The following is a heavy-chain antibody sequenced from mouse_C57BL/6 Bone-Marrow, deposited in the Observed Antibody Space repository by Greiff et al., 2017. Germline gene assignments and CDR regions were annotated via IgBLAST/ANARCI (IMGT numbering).Heavy chain of an antibody. V-gene: IGHV1-81*01. CDR3: ARSGYYIYYYAMDY. J-gene: IGHJ4*01. Sequence: VKVVESGAELARPGASVKLSCKASGYTFTSYGISWVKQRTGQGLEWIGEIYPRSGNTYYNEKFKGKATLTADKSSSTAYMELRSLTSEDSAVYFCARSGYYIYYYAMDYWGQGTSVTVSS. CDR1: GYTFTSYG. CDR2: IYPRSGNT. D-gene: IGHD2-3*01.